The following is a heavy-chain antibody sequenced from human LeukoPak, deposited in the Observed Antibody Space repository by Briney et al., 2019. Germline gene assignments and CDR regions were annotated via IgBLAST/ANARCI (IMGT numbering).Heavy chain of an antibody. J-gene: IGHJ4*02. CDR3: AGALYYNYYETRYFAY. CDR2: IYSDGSA. D-gene: IGHD3-22*01. Sequence: GGSLRLSCTASGFTVRSNYMFWVRHAPGKGLEFVSVIYSDGSAYYADSVKGRFTISRDSSMNTLFLQMNSLRAEDTAMYYCAGALYYNYYETRYFAYWGQGTPVTVSS. V-gene: IGHV3-53*01. CDR1: GFTVRSNY.